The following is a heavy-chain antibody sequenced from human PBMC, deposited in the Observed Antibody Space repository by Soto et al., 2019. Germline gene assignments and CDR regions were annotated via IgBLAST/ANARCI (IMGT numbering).Heavy chain of an antibody. Sequence: PGGSLRLSCAASGFTFSSYAMSWVRQAPEKGLEWVSAISGSGGSTYYADSVKGRFTISRDNSKNTLYPQMNSLRAEDTAVNYSPKWAYPTAGYSSMISYFVYVRQGTLDAVFS. CDR1: GFTFSSYA. CDR3: PKWAYPTAGYSSMISYFVY. CDR2: ISGSGGST. D-gene: IGHD6-19*01. V-gene: IGHV3-23*01. J-gene: IGHJ4*02.